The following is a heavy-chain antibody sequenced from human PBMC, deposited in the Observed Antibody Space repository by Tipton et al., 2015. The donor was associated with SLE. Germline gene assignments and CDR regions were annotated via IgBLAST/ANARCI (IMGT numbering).Heavy chain of an antibody. CDR3: AKDREGGGFHAIDY. CDR2: IWPHGDNK. Sequence: SLRLSCAASGFAFSSYVMHWVRQAPGKGLEWVAVIWPHGDNKFYADSVKGRFTISRDNSKNTLNLQMNSLSTEDTAFYYCAKDREGGGFHAIDYWGQGTLVTVSP. J-gene: IGHJ4*02. V-gene: IGHV3-30*18. CDR1: GFAFSSYV. D-gene: IGHD6-25*01.